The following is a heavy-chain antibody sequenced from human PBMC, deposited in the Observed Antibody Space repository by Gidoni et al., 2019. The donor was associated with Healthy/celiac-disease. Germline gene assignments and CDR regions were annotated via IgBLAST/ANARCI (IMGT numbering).Heavy chain of an antibody. CDR3: AKDGLVDIVATIPDYWYFDL. V-gene: IGHV3-23*01. CDR2: ISGSGGST. CDR1: GFTFGSYA. D-gene: IGHD5-12*01. J-gene: IGHJ2*01. Sequence: EVPLLESGGGLVQPGGSLRRSGAASGFTFGSYATRWVRQAPGKGVEWVSSISGSGGSTYDADSVKGRFTISRDNSKNTLYLQMNSLRAEDTAVYYCAKDGLVDIVATIPDYWYFDLWGRGTLVTVSS.